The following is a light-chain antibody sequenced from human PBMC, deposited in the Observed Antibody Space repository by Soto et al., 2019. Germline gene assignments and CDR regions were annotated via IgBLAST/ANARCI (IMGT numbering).Light chain of an antibody. CDR2: WAS. V-gene: IGKV4-1*01. CDR3: QQYYTTPVT. J-gene: IGKJ1*01. CDR1: QSLLH. Sequence: DIVMTQSPDSLAVSLGERATMNCKSSQSLLHLAWYQQKPGQPPKLLIYWASTRESGVPARFSGSASGTDFTLTISSLRAEDVAVYYCQQYYTTPVTFGQGTKVELK.